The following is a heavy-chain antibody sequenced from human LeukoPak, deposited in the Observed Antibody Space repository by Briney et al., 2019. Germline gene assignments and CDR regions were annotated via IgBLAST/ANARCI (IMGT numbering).Heavy chain of an antibody. V-gene: IGHV3-13*01. Sequence: SGVSLRLSCAASGFTFSSYDMHWVRQATGKGLEWVSAIGTAGDTYYPGSVKGRFTISRENAKNSLYLQMNSLRAGDTAVYYCARGPGYYDKTTALTSSTYFQHWGQGTLVTVSS. CDR3: ARGPGYYDKTTALTSSTYFQH. J-gene: IGHJ1*01. CDR2: IGTAGDT. CDR1: GFTFSSYD. D-gene: IGHD3-22*01.